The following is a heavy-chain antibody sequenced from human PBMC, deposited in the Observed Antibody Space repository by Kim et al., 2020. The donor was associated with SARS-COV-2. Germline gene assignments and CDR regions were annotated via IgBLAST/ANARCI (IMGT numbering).Heavy chain of an antibody. J-gene: IGHJ4*02. D-gene: IGHD5-18*01. CDR2: FGPEDGET. V-gene: IGHV1-24*01. Sequence: ASVKVSCKVYGYTLTELPIHWVRQAPGKGLEWMGGFGPEDGETIYAEKFQGRVTMTEDTSRDAAYMELRNLRSEDTAVYYCATGYNYGHGLVYWGQGTLVTVSS. CDR3: ATGYNYGHGLVY. CDR1: GYTLTELP.